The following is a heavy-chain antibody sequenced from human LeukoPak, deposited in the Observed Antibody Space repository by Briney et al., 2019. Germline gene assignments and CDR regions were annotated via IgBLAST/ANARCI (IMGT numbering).Heavy chain of an antibody. CDR1: GFIFSGSW. Sequence: AGGSLRLSCTASGFIFSGSWMAWIRQAPGKGLEWVAIIKKDGREKYYVDPMKGRFTISRDNAKNSLFLQMNSLRAEDTAIYYCTTDTWYSAGHWGQGTLVTVSS. D-gene: IGHD2-15*01. J-gene: IGHJ4*02. CDR3: TTDTWYSAGH. CDR2: IKKDGREK. V-gene: IGHV3-7*03.